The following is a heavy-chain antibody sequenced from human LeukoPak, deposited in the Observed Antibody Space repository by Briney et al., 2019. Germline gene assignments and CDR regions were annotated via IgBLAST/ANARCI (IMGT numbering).Heavy chain of an antibody. D-gene: IGHD1-26*01. CDR3: ARERNSGSYVRGVDY. J-gene: IGHJ4*02. V-gene: IGHV4-31*03. Sequence: SQTVSLTCTVSGGSISGGGYYWSWIRQHPGKGLEWIGYIYYSGSTYYNPSLKSRVTISVDTSKNQFSLKLSSVTAADTAVYYCARERNSGSYVRGVDYWGQGTLVTVSS. CDR1: GGSISGGGYY. CDR2: IYYSGST.